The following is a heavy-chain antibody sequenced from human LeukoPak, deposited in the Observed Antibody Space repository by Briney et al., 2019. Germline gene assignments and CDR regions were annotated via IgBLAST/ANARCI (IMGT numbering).Heavy chain of an antibody. CDR2: ISTSSGSI. J-gene: IGHJ4*02. CDR1: GLTFTSHT. CDR3: AGGAAADFGY. D-gene: IGHD6-13*01. V-gene: IGHV3-21*01. Sequence: PGGSLRLSCAASGLTFTSHTMNWVRQAPGKGLEWVSSISTSSGSISYADSVKGRFTISRDNARNSLYLQMNSLRVEDTAVYYCAGGAAADFGYWGQGTLVTVSS.